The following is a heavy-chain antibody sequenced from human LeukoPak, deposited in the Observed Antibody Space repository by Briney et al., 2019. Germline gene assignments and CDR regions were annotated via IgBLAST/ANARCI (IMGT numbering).Heavy chain of an antibody. D-gene: IGHD1-26*01. J-gene: IGHJ5*02. V-gene: IGHV4-34*01. CDR3: ARTNSGSYENWFDP. Sequence: SETLSLTCAVYGGSFSGYYWSWIRQPPGKGLEWIGEINHSGSTNYNPSLKSRVTISVDTSKNQFSLKLSSVTAADTAVYYCARTNSGSYENWFDPWGQGTLVTVSS. CDR2: INHSGST. CDR1: GGSFSGYY.